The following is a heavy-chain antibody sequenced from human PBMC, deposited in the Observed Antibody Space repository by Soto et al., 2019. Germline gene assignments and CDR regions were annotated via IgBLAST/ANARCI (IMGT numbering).Heavy chain of an antibody. J-gene: IGHJ4*02. D-gene: IGHD2-2*01. Sequence: SVKVYCKASGDSFISYAIIWVRQAPGQGLEWMGGIIPIFGTANYAQKFQCRVTITADKSTSTAYMELSSLRSEDTAVYYCASGWVRVVVPAAQYFDYWGQGTLVTVPS. CDR1: GDSFISYA. CDR3: ASGWVRVVVPAAQYFDY. V-gene: IGHV1-69*06. CDR2: IIPIFGTA.